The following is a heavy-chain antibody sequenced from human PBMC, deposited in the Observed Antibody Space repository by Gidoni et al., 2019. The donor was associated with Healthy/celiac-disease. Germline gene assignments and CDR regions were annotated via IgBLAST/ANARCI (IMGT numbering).Heavy chain of an antibody. V-gene: IGHV3-30*18. CDR2: ISYDGSNK. J-gene: IGHJ4*02. Sequence: QVQLVESGGGVVQPGRSLSLSCAASGFTFSSYGMHWVRQAPGKGLEWVAVISYDGSNKYYADSVKGRFTIARDNSKNTLYLQMNSLRAEDTAVYYCAKPYYYDSSGYWGRWGQGTLVTVSS. D-gene: IGHD3-22*01. CDR1: GFTFSSYG. CDR3: AKPYYYDSSGYWGR.